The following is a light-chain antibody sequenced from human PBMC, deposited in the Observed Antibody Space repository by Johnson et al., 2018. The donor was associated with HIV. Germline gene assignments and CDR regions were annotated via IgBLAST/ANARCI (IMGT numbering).Light chain of an antibody. CDR2: DND. J-gene: IGLJ1*01. CDR1: SSNIGNNY. CDR3: ETWDSSLSGV. V-gene: IGLV1-51*01. Sequence: QSVLTQPPSVSAAPGQKVTISCSGSSSNIGNNYVSWYKQLQGTAPKLLIYDNDKRPSGIPDRFSGSKSGTSATLGITGLQTGDEADYYCETWDSSLSGVFGTGTKVTVL.